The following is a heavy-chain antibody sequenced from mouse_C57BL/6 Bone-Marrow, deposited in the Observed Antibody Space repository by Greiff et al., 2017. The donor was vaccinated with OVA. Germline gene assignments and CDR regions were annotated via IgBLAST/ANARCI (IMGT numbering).Heavy chain of an antibody. CDR3: TAHGSSPKYFDV. V-gene: IGHV6-3*01. Sequence: EVQLVESGGGLVQPGGSMKLSCVASGFTFSNYWMNWVRQSPEKGLEWVAQIRLKSDNYATHYAESVKGRFTISRDDSKSSVYLQMNNLRAEDTGIYYCTAHGSSPKYFDVWGTGTTVTVSS. CDR2: IRLKSDNYAT. J-gene: IGHJ1*03. CDR1: GFTFSNYW. D-gene: IGHD1-1*01.